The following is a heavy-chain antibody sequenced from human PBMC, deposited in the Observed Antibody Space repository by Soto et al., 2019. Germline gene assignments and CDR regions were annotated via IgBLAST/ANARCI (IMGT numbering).Heavy chain of an antibody. V-gene: IGHV4-61*01. Sequence: PSETLSLTCTVSGGSVSSGSYYWSWIRQPPGKGLEWIGYIYYSGSTNYNPSLKSRVTISVDTSKNQFSLKLSSVTAADTAVYYCARNLYDFWSGYYGPRGDYYYGMDVWGQGTTVTVYS. D-gene: IGHD3-3*01. CDR1: GGSVSSGSYY. J-gene: IGHJ6*02. CDR3: ARNLYDFWSGYYGPRGDYYYGMDV. CDR2: IYYSGST.